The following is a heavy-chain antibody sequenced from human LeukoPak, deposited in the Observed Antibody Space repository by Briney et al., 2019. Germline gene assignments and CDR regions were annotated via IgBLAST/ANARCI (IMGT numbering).Heavy chain of an antibody. Sequence: PSETLSLTCTVSGYSISSGYYWGWIRQPPGKGLEWIGSIYYSGSTYYNPSLKSRVTISVDTSKNQFSLKLSSVTAADAAVYYCATVSSSSGHFDYWGQGTLVTVSS. CDR3: ATVSSSSGHFDY. CDR1: GYSISSGYY. J-gene: IGHJ4*02. D-gene: IGHD6-6*01. CDR2: IYYSGST. V-gene: IGHV4-38-2*02.